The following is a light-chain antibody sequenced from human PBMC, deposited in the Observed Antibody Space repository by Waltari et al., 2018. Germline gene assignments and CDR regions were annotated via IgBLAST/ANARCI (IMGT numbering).Light chain of an antibody. V-gene: IGKV1-39*01. J-gene: IGKJ4*01. CDR1: RNIRDH. CDR3: QQSFGTPLS. CDR2: DAS. Sequence: DVQVTQSPSSLSALIADRVTITCRASRNIRDHINWYQHRPGKAPKLLIFDASSLNSGVPLRFSGSGSGTDFTLTISSLQREDFATYYCQQSFGTPLSFGGGTRVEFK.